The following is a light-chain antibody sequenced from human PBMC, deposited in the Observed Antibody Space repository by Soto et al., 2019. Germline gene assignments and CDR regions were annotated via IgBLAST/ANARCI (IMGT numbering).Light chain of an antibody. V-gene: IGKV4-1*01. CDR1: QSVLYRANNRSH. CDR3: HQFFITPWT. CDR2: WAS. Sequence: DIVLTQFPESLTVSPGERVTINCDSSQSVLYRANNRSHLAWFQQRPGQPPKLLIFWASFRESAVPARFIGSGSATHFTLTIGSLQAKDVAVYHCHQFFITPWTFGQGTRVEIK. J-gene: IGKJ1*01.